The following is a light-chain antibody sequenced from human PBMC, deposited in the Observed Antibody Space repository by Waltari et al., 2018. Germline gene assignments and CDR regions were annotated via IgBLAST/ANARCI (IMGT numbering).Light chain of an antibody. J-gene: IGLJ2*01. CDR1: ILVHTY. CDR2: QDS. CDR3: QAWDSSVI. V-gene: IGLV3-1*01. Sequence: SYELPQPPSVSVSPGQTASLPRSCDILVHTYGCWYPQKPVQSPVMVISQDSTRPSGIPVRVSGSDSGNPATLTTIETQDKDEADYYCQAWDSSVIFGGGTKLTVL.